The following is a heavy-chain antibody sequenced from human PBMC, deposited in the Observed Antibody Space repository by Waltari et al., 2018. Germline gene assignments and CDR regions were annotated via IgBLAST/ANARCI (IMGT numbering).Heavy chain of an antibody. CDR2: IIPILGIA. V-gene: IGHV1-69*02. CDR3: ARVNPLEYYGMDV. Sequence: QVQLVQSGAEVKKPGSSVKVSCKASGGTFSSYTISWVRQAPGQGLEWMGMIIPILGIANYAQKFQGRVTITADKSTSTAYMELSSLRSEDTAVYYCARVNPLEYYGMDVWGQGTTVTVSS. J-gene: IGHJ6*02. D-gene: IGHD1-1*01. CDR1: GGTFSSYT.